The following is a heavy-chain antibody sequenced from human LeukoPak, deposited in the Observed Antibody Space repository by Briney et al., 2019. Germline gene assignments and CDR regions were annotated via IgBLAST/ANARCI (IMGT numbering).Heavy chain of an antibody. D-gene: IGHD3-22*01. J-gene: IGHJ4*02. Sequence: GGSLRLSCAASGFTVSYNYMSWIRQAPGKGLEWVSYISSSSSYTNYADSVKGRFTISRDNAKNSLYLQMNSLRAEDTAVYYCARGNYYVGGQGTLVTVSS. V-gene: IGHV3-11*06. CDR3: ARGNYYV. CDR2: ISSSSSYT. CDR1: GFTVSYNY.